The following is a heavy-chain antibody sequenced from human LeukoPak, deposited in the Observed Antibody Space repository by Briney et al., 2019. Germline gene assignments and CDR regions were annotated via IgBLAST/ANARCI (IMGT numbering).Heavy chain of an antibody. CDR1: GFTFSSYG. CDR2: IRYDGSNK. V-gene: IGHV3-30*02. J-gene: IGHJ5*02. CDR3: AKDRRYCTNGVCPFDP. D-gene: IGHD2-8*01. Sequence: PGGSLRLSCAASGFTFSSYGMHWVRQAPGKGLEWVAFIRYDGSNKYYADSVKGRFTISRDNSKNTLYLQMNSLRAKDTAVYYCAKDRRYCTNGVCPFDPWGQGTLVTVSS.